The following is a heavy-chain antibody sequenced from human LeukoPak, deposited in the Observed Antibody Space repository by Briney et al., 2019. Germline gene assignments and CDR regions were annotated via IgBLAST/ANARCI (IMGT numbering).Heavy chain of an antibody. Sequence: HWVRXAXGKGLEGVAGILYDGSKXXYADSVKGRFTISRDNSKKMLYLQMNSLRDEDTAVYYCARDNYYDSSGYRSDYYYYYYGMDVWGQGTTVTVSS. V-gene: IGHV3-33*01. CDR3: ARDNYYDSSGYRSDYYYYYYGMDV. CDR2: ILYDGSKX. D-gene: IGHD3-22*01. J-gene: IGHJ6*02.